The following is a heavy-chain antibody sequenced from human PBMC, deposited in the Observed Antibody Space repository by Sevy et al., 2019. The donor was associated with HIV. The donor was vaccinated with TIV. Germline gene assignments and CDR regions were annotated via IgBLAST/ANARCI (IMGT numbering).Heavy chain of an antibody. Sequence: GGSLRLSCAASGFIFSTYGIHWVRQAPGKGLEWVAVISYDGSEKYYADSVRGRFTISRDNSKNTLYLQMNSLRVEDTAIYYCAKMQGGSYNYYGMDVWGQGTMVTVSS. J-gene: IGHJ6*02. CDR2: ISYDGSEK. CDR3: AKMQGGSYNYYGMDV. V-gene: IGHV3-30*18. CDR1: GFIFSTYG. D-gene: IGHD1-26*01.